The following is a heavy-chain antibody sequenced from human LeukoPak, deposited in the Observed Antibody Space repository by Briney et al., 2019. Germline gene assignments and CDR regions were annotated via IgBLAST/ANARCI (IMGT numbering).Heavy chain of an antibody. J-gene: IGHJ3*02. V-gene: IGHV3-23*01. Sequence: ETLSLTCTVSGGSISSYYWSWVRQAPGKGLEWVSAISGSGGSTYYADSVKGRFTVSRDNSKNTLYLQMNSLRAEDTAVYYCAKVRATVVTHDAFDIWGQGTMVTVSS. D-gene: IGHD4-23*01. CDR3: AKVRATVVTHDAFDI. CDR1: GGSISSYY. CDR2: ISGSGGST.